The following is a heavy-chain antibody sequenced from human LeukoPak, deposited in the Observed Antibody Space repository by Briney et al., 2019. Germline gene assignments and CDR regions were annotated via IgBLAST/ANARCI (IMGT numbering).Heavy chain of an antibody. J-gene: IGHJ4*02. CDR1: GGSISSYY. D-gene: IGHD4-17*01. CDR2: IYYSGST. V-gene: IGHV4-59*01. CDR3: ARVGLRYYLDY. Sequence: SETLSLTCTVSGGSISSYYWSWIRQPPGKGLEWIGYIYYSGSTNYNPSLKSRVTISVDTSKNQFSLKLSSVTAADTAVYYCARVGLRYYLDYWGQGTLVTVSS.